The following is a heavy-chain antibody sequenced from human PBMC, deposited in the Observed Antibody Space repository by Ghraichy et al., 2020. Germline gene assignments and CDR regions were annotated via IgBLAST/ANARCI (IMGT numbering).Heavy chain of an antibody. J-gene: IGHJ6*02. D-gene: IGHD6-19*01. Sequence: GGSLRLSCAASGFTFSSYEMNWVRQAPGKGLEWVSYISSSGSTIYYADSVKGRFTISRDNAKNSLYLQMNSLRAEDTAVYYCARAAGEYSSDGMDVWGQGTTVTVSS. CDR1: GFTFSSYE. CDR3: ARAAGEYSSDGMDV. V-gene: IGHV3-48*03. CDR2: ISSSGSTI.